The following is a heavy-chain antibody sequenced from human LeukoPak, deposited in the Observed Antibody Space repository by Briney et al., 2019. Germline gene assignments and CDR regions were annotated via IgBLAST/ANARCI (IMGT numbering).Heavy chain of an antibody. Sequence: GGSLRLSCAASGFTVSSNYMSWVRQAPGKGLEWVSVISSSGSSTYYADSVKGRFTISRDYSKNTLYLQMNSLRAEDTAVYYCAKRYSSTSVALDYWGQGTLVTVSS. D-gene: IGHD6-13*01. CDR2: ISSSGSST. V-gene: IGHV3-23*01. CDR3: AKRYSSTSVALDY. CDR1: GFTVSSNY. J-gene: IGHJ4*02.